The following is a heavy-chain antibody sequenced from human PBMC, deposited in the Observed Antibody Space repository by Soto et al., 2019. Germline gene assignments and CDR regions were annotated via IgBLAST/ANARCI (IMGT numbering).Heavy chain of an antibody. J-gene: IGHJ3*02. Sequence: GGSLSLSCAASGFTVSSNYMSWVRQAPGKGLEWVSVIYSGGSTYYADSVKGRFTISRHNSKNTLYLQMNSLRAEDTAVYYCARECSIAVAGTGGAFDIWGQGTMVTVSS. V-gene: IGHV3-53*04. CDR1: GFTVSSNY. D-gene: IGHD6-19*01. CDR2: IYSGGST. CDR3: ARECSIAVAGTGGAFDI.